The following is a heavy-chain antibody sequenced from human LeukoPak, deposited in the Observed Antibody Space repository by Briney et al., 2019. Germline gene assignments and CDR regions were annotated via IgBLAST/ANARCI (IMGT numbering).Heavy chain of an antibody. D-gene: IGHD3-10*02. V-gene: IGHV3-48*03. Sequence: GGSLRLSCAASGFTFSSYEMNWVRQAPGKGLEWVSYISSSGSTIYYADSVKGRFTNSRDNAKNSLYLQMNSLRAEDTAVYYCAELGITMIGGLWGKGTTVTISS. CDR1: GFTFSSYE. J-gene: IGHJ6*04. CDR2: ISSSGSTI. CDR3: AELGITMIGGL.